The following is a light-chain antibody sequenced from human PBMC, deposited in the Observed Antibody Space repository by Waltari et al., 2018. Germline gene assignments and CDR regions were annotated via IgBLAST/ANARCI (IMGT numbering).Light chain of an antibody. CDR3: QQYGHSPFT. CDR2: GSS. V-gene: IGKV3-20*01. CDR1: QSISSSY. Sequence: EIVLTQSPGTLSLSPGDRATLSCRASQSISSSYLAWYKQKPGQAPRLLIYGSSSRATGSPDRCSGSGSGTDFTLTISRLEPEDVAVYYCQQYGHSPFTFGPGTKVDFK. J-gene: IGKJ3*01.